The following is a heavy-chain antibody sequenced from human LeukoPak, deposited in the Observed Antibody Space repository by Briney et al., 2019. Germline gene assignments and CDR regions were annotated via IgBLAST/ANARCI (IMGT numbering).Heavy chain of an antibody. V-gene: IGHV1-2*02. Sequence: ASVKVSCKASGYTFTDYYMHWVRQAPGQGLEWMGWINPNSGGTNYAQRFQGRVTMTRDTSISTAYMELSRLRSDDTAVYYCAREGLLWFGDPPRTYDYWGQGTLVTVSS. D-gene: IGHD3-10*01. CDR3: AREGLLWFGDPPRTYDY. J-gene: IGHJ4*02. CDR2: INPNSGGT. CDR1: GYTFTDYY.